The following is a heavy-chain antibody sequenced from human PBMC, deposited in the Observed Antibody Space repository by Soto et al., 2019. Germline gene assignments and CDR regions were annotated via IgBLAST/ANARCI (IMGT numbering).Heavy chain of an antibody. Sequence: QVQLVQSGAEVKKPGASVKVSCKASGYTFTSYGISWVRQAPGQGLEWMGWISAYNGNTNYAQKLQGRVTMTTDTSKSTAYMELRSLRSDDTAVYYCAREMTTFSFWGRYYYYGMDVWGQGTTVTVSS. CDR1: GYTFTSYG. V-gene: IGHV1-18*01. CDR3: AREMTTFSFWGRYYYYGMDV. D-gene: IGHD4-4*01. CDR2: ISAYNGNT. J-gene: IGHJ6*02.